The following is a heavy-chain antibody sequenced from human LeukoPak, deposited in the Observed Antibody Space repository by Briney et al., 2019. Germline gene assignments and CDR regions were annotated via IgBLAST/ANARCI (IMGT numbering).Heavy chain of an antibody. Sequence: GGSLRLSCAASGFTFSSNSMDWVRQAPGKGLEWVSYICSSSSTIYSADSVKGRFTISRDNAKTSLYLQMNSLRAEDTAVYYCARLYCSGGRCRRPKWFDPWGEGTLVTVSS. V-gene: IGHV3-48*04. D-gene: IGHD2-15*01. CDR3: ARLYCSGGRCRRPKWFDP. CDR2: ICSSSSTI. CDR1: GFTFSSNS. J-gene: IGHJ5*02.